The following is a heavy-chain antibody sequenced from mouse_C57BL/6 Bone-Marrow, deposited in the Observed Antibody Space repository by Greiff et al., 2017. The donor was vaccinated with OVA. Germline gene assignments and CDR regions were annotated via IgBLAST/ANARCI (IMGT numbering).Heavy chain of an antibody. D-gene: IGHD4-1*01. V-gene: IGHV6-3*01. J-gene: IGHJ3*01. Sequence: EVKVEESGGGLVQPGGSMKLSCVASGFTFSNYWMNWVRQSPEKGLEWVAQIRLKSDNYATHYAESVKGRFTISRDDSKSSVYLQMNNLRAEDTGIYYCTDTGTRAWLAYWGQGTLVTVSA. CDR2: IRLKSDNYAT. CDR3: TDTGTRAWLAY. CDR1: GFTFSNYW.